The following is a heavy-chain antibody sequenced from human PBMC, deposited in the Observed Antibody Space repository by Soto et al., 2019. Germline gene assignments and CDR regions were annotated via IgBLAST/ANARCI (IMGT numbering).Heavy chain of an antibody. CDR2: INHSGST. V-gene: IGHV4-34*01. J-gene: IGHJ4*02. Sequence: QVQLQQWGAGLLKPSETLSLTCAVYGGSFSGYYWSWIRQPPGKGLEWIGEINHSGSTNYNPSLKSRVTISGDTSKNQFSLKLSSVTAADTAVYYCASEDYGDYGGFDYWGQGTLVTVSS. CDR3: ASEDYGDYGGFDY. D-gene: IGHD4-17*01. CDR1: GGSFSGYY.